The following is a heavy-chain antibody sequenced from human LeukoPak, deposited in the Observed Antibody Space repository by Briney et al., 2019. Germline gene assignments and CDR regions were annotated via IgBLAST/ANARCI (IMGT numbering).Heavy chain of an antibody. CDR3: AKDTITGWYDTQFDY. D-gene: IGHD6-19*01. J-gene: IGHJ4*02. Sequence: GRSLRLSCAASGFTFDDYAMHWVRQAPGKGLEWVSGISWNSGSIGYADSVKGRFTISRDNAKNSLYLQMNSLRAEDTALYYRAKDTITGWYDTQFDYWGQGTLVTVSS. CDR1: GFTFDDYA. CDR2: ISWNSGSI. V-gene: IGHV3-9*01.